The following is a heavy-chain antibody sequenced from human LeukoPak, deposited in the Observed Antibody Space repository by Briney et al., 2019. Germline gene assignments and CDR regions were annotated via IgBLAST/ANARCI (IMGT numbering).Heavy chain of an antibody. Sequence: GGSLRFSCAASGFTFSSYSMNWVRQAPGKGLEWVSSISSSSSYIYYADSVKGRFTISRDNAKNSLYLQMNSLRAEDTAVYYCARDRCSGGSCYLNYGVDVWGQGTTVTVSS. D-gene: IGHD2-15*01. V-gene: IGHV3-21*01. J-gene: IGHJ6*02. CDR1: GFTFSSYS. CDR3: ARDRCSGGSCYLNYGVDV. CDR2: ISSSSSYI.